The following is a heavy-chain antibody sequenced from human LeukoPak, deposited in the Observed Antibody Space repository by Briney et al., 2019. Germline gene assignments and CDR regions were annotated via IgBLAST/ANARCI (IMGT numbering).Heavy chain of an antibody. Sequence: PSQTLSLTCTVSGGSISSGGYYWSWTRQPPGEGLEWIGYIYYSAGTYYNPSLKSRVTMSIDTSRNQFSLRLSSVTAADTAVYSCGRGMRYSGSYVVEYWGQGTLVTVSS. CDR3: GRGMRYSGSYVVEY. V-gene: IGHV4-30-4*01. CDR1: GGSISSGGYY. J-gene: IGHJ4*02. D-gene: IGHD1-26*01. CDR2: IYYSAGT.